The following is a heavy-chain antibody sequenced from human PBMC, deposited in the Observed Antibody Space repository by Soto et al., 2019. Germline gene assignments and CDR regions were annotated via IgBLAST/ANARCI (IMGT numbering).Heavy chain of an antibody. CDR3: ARDKITGLFDY. CDR2: INHSGST. CDR1: GGSFSGFY. V-gene: IGHV4-34*01. J-gene: IGHJ4*02. D-gene: IGHD2-8*02. Sequence: SETLSLTCAVYGGSFSGFYWTWIRQPPGTGLEWIGEINHSGSTNYNPSLKSRVTISVDTSKNQFSLKLTSVTAADTAVYYCARDKITGLFDYWGQGTLVTVSS.